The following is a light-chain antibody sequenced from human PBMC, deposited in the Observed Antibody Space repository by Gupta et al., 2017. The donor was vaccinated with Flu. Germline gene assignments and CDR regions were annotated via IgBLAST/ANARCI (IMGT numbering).Light chain of an antibody. CDR2: GDN. CDR1: NSNIGSNS. Sequence: QAVVTQPPSASGTPGQRVTISCSGSNSNIGSNSVHWYQQLPGAAPRVLIYGDNRRNSGVPARFSASKSGTSASLAISDLRSEDEGDYYCGVWDDSLSARLFGGGTRVTVL. V-gene: IGLV1-47*02. J-gene: IGLJ3*02. CDR3: GVWDDSLSARL.